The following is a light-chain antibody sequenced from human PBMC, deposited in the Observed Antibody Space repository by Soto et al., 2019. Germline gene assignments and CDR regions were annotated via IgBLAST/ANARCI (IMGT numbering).Light chain of an antibody. CDR3: QQYSSAPYT. V-gene: IGKV3-15*01. J-gene: IGKJ2*01. Sequence: EIVMTQSPATLSVSPGERATLSCRASQSVSSNLAWYQQKPGQAPRLLIYGASTRATGIPARFSGSGSGTEFTLTISSLQSEDFAVYYCQQYSSAPYTFGQGTNLEIK. CDR1: QSVSSN. CDR2: GAS.